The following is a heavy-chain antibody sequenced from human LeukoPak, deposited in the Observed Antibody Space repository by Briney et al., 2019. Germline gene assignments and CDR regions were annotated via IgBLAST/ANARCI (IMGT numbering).Heavy chain of an antibody. D-gene: IGHD1-26*01. Sequence: GGSLRLSCAASGFTFSSYAMSWVRQAPGEGLEWVSAISGGGGSTYYADSVKGRFTISRDNSKNTLYLQMNSLRAEDTAVYYCARDQYSGSYLDYWGQGTLVTVSS. CDR1: GFTFSSYA. CDR3: ARDQYSGSYLDY. J-gene: IGHJ4*02. V-gene: IGHV3-23*01. CDR2: ISGGGGST.